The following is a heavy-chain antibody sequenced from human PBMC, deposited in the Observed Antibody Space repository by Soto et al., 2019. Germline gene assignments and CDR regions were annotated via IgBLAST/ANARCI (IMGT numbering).Heavy chain of an antibody. CDR3: ATQTYSHNWDH. CDR2: ISHSGTT. CDR1: NGYIISSNW. D-gene: IGHD1-1*01. V-gene: IGHV4-4*02. Sequence: TLSLTYGVSNGYIISSNWRRCVSKNTGRGLEWIGEISHSGTTNYSPSLESRVTMSLDKSRNQFSLKLSSVTAADTADSDCATQTYSHNWDHWGKGSLV. J-gene: IGHJ4*02.